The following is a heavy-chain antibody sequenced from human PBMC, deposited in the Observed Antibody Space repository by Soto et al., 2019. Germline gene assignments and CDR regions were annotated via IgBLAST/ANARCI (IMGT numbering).Heavy chain of an antibody. Sequence: ASVKVSCKASGYTFTGYYMHWVRQAPGQGLEWMGWINPNSGGTNYAQKFQGWVTMTRDTSISTAYMELSRLRSDDTAVYYCARVWGYSYGLASDIWGQGTMVTVSS. CDR1: GYTFTGYY. D-gene: IGHD5-18*01. CDR3: ARVWGYSYGLASDI. V-gene: IGHV1-2*04. CDR2: INPNSGGT. J-gene: IGHJ3*02.